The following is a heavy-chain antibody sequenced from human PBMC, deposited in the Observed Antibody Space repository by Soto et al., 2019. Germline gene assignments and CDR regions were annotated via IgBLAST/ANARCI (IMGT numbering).Heavy chain of an antibody. Sequence: EVQLEESGGGLVQPGGSLRLSCAASGFTFGSYWMRWVRQAPGKGLEWLGTIEWDASEKKYVDSVKGRFTISRDNAKNSLYLQMDTLRAEDTAVYYCATDSGYGSGTSVNHYLEYWGHGTLVTVSS. V-gene: IGHV3-7*01. J-gene: IGHJ4*01. CDR1: GFTFGSYW. CDR3: ATDSGYGSGTSVNHYLEY. CDR2: IEWDASEK. D-gene: IGHD3-10*01.